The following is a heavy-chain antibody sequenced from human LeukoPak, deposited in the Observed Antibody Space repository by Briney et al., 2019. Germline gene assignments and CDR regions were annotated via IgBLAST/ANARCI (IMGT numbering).Heavy chain of an antibody. J-gene: IGHJ4*02. CDR2: ITGSGNTT. V-gene: IGHV3-23*01. Sequence: SLSPSCVPSGFTFNTFGISWVRPPAGKGLEWVSAITGSGNTTEYEDSVKVRFTISRDNSKNTLYLQMNSLRAEDTAVYYCAKSGSIWYYFDYWGQGTLVTVSS. D-gene: IGHD6-13*01. CDR3: AKSGSIWYYFDY. CDR1: GFTFNTFG.